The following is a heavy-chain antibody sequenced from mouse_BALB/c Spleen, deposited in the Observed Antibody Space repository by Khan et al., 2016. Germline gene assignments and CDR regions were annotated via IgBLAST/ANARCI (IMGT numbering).Heavy chain of an antibody. J-gene: IGHJ2*01. V-gene: IGHV1-80*01. CDR3: ARGDYYGSSYFDY. CDR1: GYAFSSYW. Sequence: QVQLQQSGAELVRPGSSVKISCKASGYAFSSYWMNWVKQRPGQGLEWIGQIYPGDGDTNYNGKFKGKATLTADKSSSTAYMQLSSLTSEDSAVYFFARGDYYGSSYFDYWGQGTTLTVSS. D-gene: IGHD1-1*01. CDR2: IYPGDGDT.